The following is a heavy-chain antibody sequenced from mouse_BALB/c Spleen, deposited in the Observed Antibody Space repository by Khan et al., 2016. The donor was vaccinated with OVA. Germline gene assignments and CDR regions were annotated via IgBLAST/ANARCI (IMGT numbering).Heavy chain of an antibody. CDR3: SSSVYFAWFGY. CDR1: GFNIKDSY. CDR2: IDPENGKT. V-gene: IGHV14-1*02. Sequence: VQLQQSGADLVRPGALVKLSCKASGFNIKDSYMHWVKQRPEQGLEWIGWIDPENGKTIYDPKFQDKASITADTSSNKAYRQLISLTSEDTAFYSFSSSVYFAWFGYWCQGTLVTVSA. J-gene: IGHJ3*01.